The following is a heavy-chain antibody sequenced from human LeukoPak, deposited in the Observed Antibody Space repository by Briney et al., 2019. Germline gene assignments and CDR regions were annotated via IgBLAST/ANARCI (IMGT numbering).Heavy chain of an antibody. CDR2: IVGGGDNT. J-gene: IGHJ6*02. CDR1: GFSFSTYA. D-gene: IGHD1-14*01. V-gene: IGHV3-23*01. CDR3: AKGMSGEPSFYGMDV. Sequence: GGSLRLSCEASGFSFSTYAMNWVRQAPGKGLEWVSGIVGGGDNTYYADSVKGRFTISRDNSKNTLYLQMNSLRVEDTAVFYCAKGMSGEPSFYGMDVWGQGTTVTVSS.